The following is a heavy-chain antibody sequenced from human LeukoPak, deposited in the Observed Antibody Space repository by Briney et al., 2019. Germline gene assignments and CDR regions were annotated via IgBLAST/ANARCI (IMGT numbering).Heavy chain of an antibody. J-gene: IGHJ4*02. V-gene: IGHV3-23*01. CDR2: ISGSGGST. CDR3: AKGGSYYVWGSYRSNYFDY. Sequence: GGSLRLSCAASVFTFSSYAMSWVRQAPGKGLEWVSAISGSGGSTYYADSVKGRFTISRDNSKNTLYLQMNSLRAEDTAVYYCAKGGSYYVWGSYRSNYFDYWGQGTLVTVSS. CDR1: VFTFSSYA. D-gene: IGHD3-16*02.